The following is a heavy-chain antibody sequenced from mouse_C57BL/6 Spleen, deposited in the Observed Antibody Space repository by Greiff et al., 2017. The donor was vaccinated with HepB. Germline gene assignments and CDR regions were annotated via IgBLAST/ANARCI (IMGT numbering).Heavy chain of an antibody. V-gene: IGHV1-62-2*01. CDR2: FYPGSGSI. J-gene: IGHJ4*01. D-gene: IGHD2-4*01. Sequence: QVQLKESGAELVKPGASVKLSCKASGYTFTEYTIHWVKQRSGQGLEWIGWFYPGSGSIKYNEKFKDKATLTADKSSSTVYMELSRLTSEDSSVYLCEIHEEWIYYDYSYAMDYWGQGTSVTVSS. CDR3: EIHEEWIYYDYSYAMDY. CDR1: GYTFTEYT.